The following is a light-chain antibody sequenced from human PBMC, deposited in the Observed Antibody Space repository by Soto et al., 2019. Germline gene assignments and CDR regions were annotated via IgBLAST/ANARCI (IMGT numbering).Light chain of an antibody. J-gene: IGKJ1*01. CDR2: DAS. CDR1: QSISNY. V-gene: IGKV1-5*01. Sequence: DIQMTQSPSTLSASVGDRVTITCRASQSISNYLAWYQQKPGIAPNLLIYDASSLESGVPSRFNSSASGTEFTLTISSLHPDDFATYFCQQYNAYSQTFGQGTKVEIK. CDR3: QQYNAYSQT.